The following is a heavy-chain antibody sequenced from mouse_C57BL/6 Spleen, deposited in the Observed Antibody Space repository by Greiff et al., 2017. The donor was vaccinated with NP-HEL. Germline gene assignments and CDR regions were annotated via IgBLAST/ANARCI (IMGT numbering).Heavy chain of an antibody. Sequence: QVQLQQPGAELVRPGSSVKLSCKASGYTFTSYWMHWVKQRPIQGLEWIGNIDPSDSETHYNQKFKDKATLTVDKSSSTAYMQLSSLTSEDSAVYYCARGPITTVVATRYFDVWGTGTTVTVSS. CDR1: GYTFTSYW. CDR3: ARGPITTVVATRYFDV. V-gene: IGHV1-52*01. J-gene: IGHJ1*03. D-gene: IGHD1-1*01. CDR2: IDPSDSET.